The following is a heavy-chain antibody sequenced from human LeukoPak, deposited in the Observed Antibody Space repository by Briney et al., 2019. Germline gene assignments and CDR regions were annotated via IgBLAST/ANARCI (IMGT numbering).Heavy chain of an antibody. Sequence: GGSLRLSCAAPGFTFSDHYMSWIRQAPGKGPEWVAYISTRAAIIYYVDSVRGRFTVSADNAKNSLYLQMNSLRPEDTALYYCARGGDYAGVAALLDLWGQGAPVTVSS. CDR3: ARGGDYAGVAALLDL. V-gene: IGHV3-11*01. D-gene: IGHD4-23*01. J-gene: IGHJ4*02. CDR1: GFTFSDHY. CDR2: ISTRAAII.